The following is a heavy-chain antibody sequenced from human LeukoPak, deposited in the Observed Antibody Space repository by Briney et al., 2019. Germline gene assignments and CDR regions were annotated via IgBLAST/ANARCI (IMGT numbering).Heavy chain of an antibody. CDR1: GGSFSGYY. D-gene: IGHD4-17*01. J-gene: IGHJ5*02. CDR3: ARDPMTTVITGFDP. V-gene: IGHV4-34*01. CDR2: INHSGST. Sequence: SETLSLTCAVYGGSFSGYYWSWIRQPPGKGLEWIGEINHSGSTNYNPSLKSRVTISVDTSKNQFSLKLSSVTAADTAVYYCARDPMTTVITGFDPWGQGTLVTVSS.